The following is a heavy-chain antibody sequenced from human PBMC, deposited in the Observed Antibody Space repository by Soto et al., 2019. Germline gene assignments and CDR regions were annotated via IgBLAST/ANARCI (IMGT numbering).Heavy chain of an antibody. V-gene: IGHV1-3*01. CDR3: ARDLYSNYYYGMDV. Sequence: ASVKVSCKASGYTFTSYAMHWLRQSPGQRLEWMGWINAGNGNTKYSQKFQGRVTITRDTSASTAYMELSSLRSEDTAVYYCARDLYSNYYYGMDVWGQGTTVTVSS. CDR1: GYTFTSYA. D-gene: IGHD6-13*01. CDR2: INAGNGNT. J-gene: IGHJ6*02.